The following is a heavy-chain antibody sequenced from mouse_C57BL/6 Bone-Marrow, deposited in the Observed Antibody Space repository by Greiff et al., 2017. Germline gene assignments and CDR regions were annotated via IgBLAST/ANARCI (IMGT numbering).Heavy chain of an antibody. J-gene: IGHJ3*01. CDR3: ARCSFAY. Sequence: QVQLQQSGPELVKPGASVKISCKASGYAFSSSWMNWVKQRPGKGLEWIGRIYPGDGDPNYNGKFKGKATLTADKSSSTAYMQLSSLTSEDSAVYFCARCSFAYWGQGTLVTVSA. CDR2: IYPGDGDP. V-gene: IGHV1-82*01. CDR1: GYAFSSSW.